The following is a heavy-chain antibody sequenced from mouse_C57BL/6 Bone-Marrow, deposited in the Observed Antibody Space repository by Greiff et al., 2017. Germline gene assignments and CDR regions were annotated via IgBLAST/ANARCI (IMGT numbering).Heavy chain of an antibody. CDR2: IWGDGST. D-gene: IGHD2-4*01. Sequence: VKVVESGPGLVAPSQSLSITCTVSGFSLTSYGVSWVRQPPGKGLEWLGVIWGDGSTNYHSALISRLSISKDNSKSQVFLKLNSLQTDDTATYYCAKGWDYGGGPWFAYWGQGTLVTVSA. CDR1: GFSLTSYG. J-gene: IGHJ3*01. V-gene: IGHV2-3*01. CDR3: AKGWDYGGGPWFAY.